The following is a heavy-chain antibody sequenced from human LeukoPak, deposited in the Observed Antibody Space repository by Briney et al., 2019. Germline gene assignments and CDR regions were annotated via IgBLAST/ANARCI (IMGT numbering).Heavy chain of an antibody. D-gene: IGHD6-19*01. CDR1: GGSISSSNW. J-gene: IGHJ4*02. Sequence: SGTLSLTCAVSGGSISSSNWWSWVRQPPGKGLEWIGSIYYSGSTYYNPSLKSRVTISVDTSKNQFSLKLSSVTATDTAVYYCATGQWLASFDYWGQGTQVTVSS. CDR2: IYYSGST. CDR3: ATGQWLASFDY. V-gene: IGHV4-4*02.